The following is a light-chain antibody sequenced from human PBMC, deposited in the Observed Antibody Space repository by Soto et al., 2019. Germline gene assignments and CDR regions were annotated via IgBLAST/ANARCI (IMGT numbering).Light chain of an antibody. J-gene: IGKJ2*03. CDR3: QQYSSYSYS. V-gene: IGKV1-5*03. CDR1: RSTSSW. CDR2: KTS. Sequence: DIQMTQSPSTLSASVGDRVTITCRASRSTSSWLAWYQHKPGKAPKLLIYKTSTLESGVPSRFSGSGAGTEFTLTIGCLQADDFATYYCQQYSSYSYSFGQGTKLEIK.